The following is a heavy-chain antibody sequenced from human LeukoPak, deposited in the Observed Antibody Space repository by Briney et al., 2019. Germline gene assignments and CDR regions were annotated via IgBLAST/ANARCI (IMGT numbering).Heavy chain of an antibody. J-gene: IGHJ5*02. D-gene: IGHD2-2*01. CDR2: MNPNTGDT. CDR1: GYTFTSYD. Sequence: ASVKVSCKASGYTFTSYDINWVRQATGQGLEWMGWMNPNTGDTGYAQKFQGRITMTWDTSISTAYMDLSSLRSEDTAVYYCVRNTVTVVIPGAMSYIWFEPWGQGTLVTVSS. V-gene: IGHV1-8*01. CDR3: VRNTVTVVIPGAMSYIWFEP.